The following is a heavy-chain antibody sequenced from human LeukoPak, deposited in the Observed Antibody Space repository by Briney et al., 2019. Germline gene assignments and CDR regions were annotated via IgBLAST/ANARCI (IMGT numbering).Heavy chain of an antibody. Sequence: GRSLRLSCAASGFTFDDYAMHWVRQAPGKGLEWVSGISWNSGSIGYADSVKGRFTISRDNAKNSLYLQMNSLRAEDTALYYCAKDKTIFSMITATYWYFDLWGRGTLVTVSS. J-gene: IGHJ2*01. CDR3: AKDKTIFSMITATYWYFDL. CDR1: GFTFDDYA. V-gene: IGHV3-9*01. D-gene: IGHD3-16*01. CDR2: ISWNSGSI.